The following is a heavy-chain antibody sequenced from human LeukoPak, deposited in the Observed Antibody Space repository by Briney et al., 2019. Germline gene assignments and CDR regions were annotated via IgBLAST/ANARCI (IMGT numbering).Heavy chain of an antibody. CDR1: GGTFSSYA. V-gene: IGHV1-69*13. CDR3: ARALTERGSQTLLDY. Sequence: SVKVSCKASGGTFSSYAISWVRQAPGQGPEWMGGIIPIFGTANYAQKFQGRVTITADESTSTAYMELSSLRSEDPAVYYCARALTERGSQTLLDYWGQGTLVTVSS. J-gene: IGHJ4*02. CDR2: IIPIFGTA. D-gene: IGHD1-26*01.